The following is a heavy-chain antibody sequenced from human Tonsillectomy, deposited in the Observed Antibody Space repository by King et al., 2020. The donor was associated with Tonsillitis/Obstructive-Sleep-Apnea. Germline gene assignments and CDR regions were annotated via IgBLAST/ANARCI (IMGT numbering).Heavy chain of an antibody. Sequence: QLQESGPGLVKPSGTLSLTCAVSGGSISSSNWWSWVRQPPGKGLEWIGKIYHSGSTDYNPSLTSRVTISVGKSKNHFSLRLSSVTAADTAVYYCARGYCSSPSCHGDDAFDIWGQGTMVTVSS. D-gene: IGHD2-2*01. CDR3: ARGYCSSPSCHGDDAFDI. CDR1: GGSISSSNW. J-gene: IGHJ3*02. V-gene: IGHV4-4*02. CDR2: IYHSGST.